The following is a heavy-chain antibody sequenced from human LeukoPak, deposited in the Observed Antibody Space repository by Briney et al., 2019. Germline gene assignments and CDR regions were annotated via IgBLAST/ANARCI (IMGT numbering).Heavy chain of an antibody. V-gene: IGHV4-39*07. D-gene: IGHD1-26*01. Sequence: SETLSLTCTVSGGSISSSSYYWGWIRQPPGKGREWIGTIYYSGSTYYNPSLKSRVTISVDTSKNPFSLKLSSVSAADTAVYYCARVILGATLRDIFDYWGQGTLPTAPS. CDR3: ARVILGATLRDIFDY. CDR1: GGSISSSSYY. J-gene: IGHJ4*02. CDR2: IYYSGST.